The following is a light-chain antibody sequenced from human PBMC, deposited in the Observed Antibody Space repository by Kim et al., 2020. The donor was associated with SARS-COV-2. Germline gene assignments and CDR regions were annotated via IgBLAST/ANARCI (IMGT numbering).Light chain of an antibody. V-gene: IGLV10-54*01. CDR3: SAWDRSLSAWV. J-gene: IGLJ3*02. Sequence: QAGLTQPPSVSKGLRQTATLTCTGNSNNVGDEGAAWLQQHQGHPPKLLSYRNNNRPSGTSERFSASKSGNTASLTITGLQPEDEADYYCSAWDRSLSAWVFGGGTQLTVL. CDR1: SNNVGDEG. CDR2: RNN.